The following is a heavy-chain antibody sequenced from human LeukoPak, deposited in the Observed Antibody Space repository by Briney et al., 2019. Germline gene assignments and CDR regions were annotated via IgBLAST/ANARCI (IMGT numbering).Heavy chain of an antibody. Sequence: PGGSLRLSCAASGFNFSSYWMHWVRQAPGKGLEWVSVIYSGGSTYYADSVKGRFTISRDNSKSTLYLQMNSLRTEDTAVYYCARALAARQDYWGQGTLVTVSS. CDR3: ARALAARQDY. J-gene: IGHJ4*02. CDR2: IYSGGST. D-gene: IGHD6-6*01. CDR1: GFNFSSYW. V-gene: IGHV3-66*02.